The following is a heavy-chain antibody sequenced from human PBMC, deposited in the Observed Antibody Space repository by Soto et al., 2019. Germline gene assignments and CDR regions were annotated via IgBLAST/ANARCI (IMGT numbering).Heavy chain of an antibody. CDR2: IKSDGTT. Sequence: GGSLRLSCAASGFSVSNYWMNWVRQAPGKGLVWVSHIKSDGTTSYADSVEGRFTVSRDDAKDTFYLQMNGLRAEDTAVYYCAKDRGEEGLKFLEWFGGMDVWGHGTTVTVSS. V-gene: IGHV3-74*01. J-gene: IGHJ6*02. D-gene: IGHD3-3*01. CDR1: GFSVSNYW. CDR3: AKDRGEEGLKFLEWFGGMDV.